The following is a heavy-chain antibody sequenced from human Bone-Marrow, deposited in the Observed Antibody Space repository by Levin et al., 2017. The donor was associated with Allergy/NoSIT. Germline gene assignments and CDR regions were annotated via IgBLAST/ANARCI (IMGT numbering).Heavy chain of an antibody. V-gene: IGHV3-48*01. CDR3: ARDRFSSPYYFDS. CDR1: GFTFSSHS. J-gene: IGHJ4*02. Sequence: GESLKISCAASGFTFSSHSMNWIRQAPGKGLEWISYIDSTTKTIYYADSVKGRFTISRDNAKNSLYLQMNGLRADDTAVYYCARDRFSSPYYFDSWGQGTLVTVSS. D-gene: IGHD6-6*01. CDR2: IDSTTKTI.